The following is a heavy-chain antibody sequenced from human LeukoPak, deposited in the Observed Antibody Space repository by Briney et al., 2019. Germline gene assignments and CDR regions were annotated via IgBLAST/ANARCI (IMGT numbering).Heavy chain of an antibody. CDR1: GFTFSDYA. D-gene: IGHD3-22*01. V-gene: IGHV3-23*01. CDR2: ISGGSRNI. J-gene: IGHJ1*01. Sequence: GRSLRLSCAATGFTFSDYAMGWVRQAPGKGLEWVSGISGGSRNIHHADSVKGRFSISRDSSRNTLYLQMDNLRVEDTAVYFCARAQRVVPKIAAYDGNLYPTDRYYFQHWGQGTLVTVSS. CDR3: ARAQRVVPKIAAYDGNLYPTDRYYFQH.